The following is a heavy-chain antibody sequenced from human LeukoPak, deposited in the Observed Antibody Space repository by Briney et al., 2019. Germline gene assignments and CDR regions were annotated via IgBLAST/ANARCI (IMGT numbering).Heavy chain of an antibody. Sequence: SETLSLTCTVSGGSISSGDYYWSWIRQPPGKGLEWIAYMYYSGSTYYNPSLKSRATMSADTSKNQLSLKLSSVTAADTAVYYCARPYYYDSRIDPWGQGIMVTVSS. D-gene: IGHD3-22*01. CDR2: MYYSGST. J-gene: IGHJ5*02. CDR1: GGSISSGDYY. CDR3: ARPYYYDSRIDP. V-gene: IGHV4-30-4*01.